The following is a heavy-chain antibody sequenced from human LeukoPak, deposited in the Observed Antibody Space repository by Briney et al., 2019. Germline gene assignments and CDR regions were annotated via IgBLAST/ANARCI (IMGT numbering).Heavy chain of an antibody. CDR2: ISAYDGNT. D-gene: IGHD3-10*01. Sequence: ASVKVSCKASGYTFTSYGFTWVRQAPGQGPEWMGWISAYDGNTNSAQKFQGRVTMTTDTSSSTAYMELRSLTSDDTAVYYCARDGYGSGKGYFDYWGQGTLVTVSS. J-gene: IGHJ4*02. CDR1: GYTFTSYG. CDR3: ARDGYGSGKGYFDY. V-gene: IGHV1-18*01.